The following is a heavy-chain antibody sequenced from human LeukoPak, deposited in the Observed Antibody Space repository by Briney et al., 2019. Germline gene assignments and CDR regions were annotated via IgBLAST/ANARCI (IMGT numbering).Heavy chain of an antibody. CDR3: ARQNWASGDY. J-gene: IGHJ4*02. D-gene: IGHD7-27*01. CDR1: GYSFTSYW. Sequence: PGESLKISCKGSGYSFTSYWIGWVRQMPGKGLEWMGIIYPGDSDTRYSPSFQGQVTISGDKSISTVYLQWSSLKASDTAIYYCARQNWASGDYWGQGTLVTVSS. V-gene: IGHV5-51*01. CDR2: IYPGDSDT.